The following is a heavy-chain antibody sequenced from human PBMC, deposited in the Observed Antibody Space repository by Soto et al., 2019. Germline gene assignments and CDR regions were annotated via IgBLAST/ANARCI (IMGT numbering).Heavy chain of an antibody. J-gene: IGHJ6*02. CDR1: GYTFTSYG. CDR3: ARAVLRFLEWSPIYGMDV. V-gene: IGHV1-18*01. CDR2: ISAYNGNT. D-gene: IGHD3-3*01. Sequence: ASVKVSCKASGYTFTSYGISWVRQAPGQGLEWMGWISAYNGNTNYAQKLQGRVTMTTDTSTSTAYMELRSLRSDDTAVYYCARAVLRFLEWSPIYGMDVWGQGTTVPGS.